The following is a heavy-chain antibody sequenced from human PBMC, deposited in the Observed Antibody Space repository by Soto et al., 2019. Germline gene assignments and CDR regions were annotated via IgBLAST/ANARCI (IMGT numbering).Heavy chain of an antibody. D-gene: IGHD4-4*01. Sequence: EVQLEESGGGLVQPGGSLRLSCAASGLNFRSHWMHWVRQAPGKGLVWVSRINSDGTYTTYADSAKGRFTISRDNAKNTLYLQMNSLRAEDTAVYYCASPQPMATVYYGMDVWGQGTTVTVSS. V-gene: IGHV3-74*01. J-gene: IGHJ6*02. CDR1: GLNFRSHW. CDR3: ASPQPMATVYYGMDV. CDR2: INSDGTYT.